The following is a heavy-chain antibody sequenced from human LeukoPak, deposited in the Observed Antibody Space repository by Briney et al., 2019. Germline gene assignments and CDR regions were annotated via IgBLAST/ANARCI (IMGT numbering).Heavy chain of an antibody. Sequence: PGGPLRLSCAASGFSLSSYWMHCVRQAPGKGLVWVARISHEGSSALSADSVRGRFTNSQDNTDNTLYLQLNSLSAEDTAVYYCARVSFCPRCHFDYWGQGTLVTVSS. V-gene: IGHV3-74*03. CDR1: GFSLSSYW. J-gene: IGHJ4*02. CDR2: ISHEGSSA. CDR3: ARVSFCPRCHFDY. D-gene: IGHD2/OR15-2a*01.